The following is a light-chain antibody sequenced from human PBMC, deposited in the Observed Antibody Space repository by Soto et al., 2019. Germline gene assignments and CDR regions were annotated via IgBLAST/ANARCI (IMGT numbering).Light chain of an antibody. V-gene: IGKV3-20*01. J-gene: IGKJ2*01. CDR3: QQYGNSPRT. CDR2: GAS. CDR1: QSAASNY. Sequence: EIVLTQSPGTLSLSPGERATLSCRASQSAASNYLAWYQQKPGQAPSLLIYGASSRATGIPDRFSARGSGTDFTLTISRLEPEDYAVYYCQQYGNSPRTFGQGTKLEIK.